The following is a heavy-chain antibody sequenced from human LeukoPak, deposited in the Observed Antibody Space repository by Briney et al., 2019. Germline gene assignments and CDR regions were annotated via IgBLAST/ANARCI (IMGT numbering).Heavy chain of an antibody. CDR1: GFSFKSYG. V-gene: IGHV3-48*03. CDR3: ARGGRTEPDYFDY. J-gene: IGHJ4*02. Sequence: GGSLRLSCAASGFSFKSYGMHWIRQAPGKGLEWVSYISSSGSTIYYADSVKGRFTISRDNAKNSLYLQMNSLRAEDTAVYYCARGGRTEPDYFDYWGQGTLVTVSS. CDR2: ISSSGSTI. D-gene: IGHD1-14*01.